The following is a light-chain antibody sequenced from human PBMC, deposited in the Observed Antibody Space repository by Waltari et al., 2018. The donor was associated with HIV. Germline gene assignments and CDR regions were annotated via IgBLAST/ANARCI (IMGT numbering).Light chain of an antibody. J-gene: IGLJ2*01. CDR1: SRDVGGYNY. CDR3: SSYAGSNNVV. Sequence: QSALTQPPSASGSPGQSVTLSCTGPSRDVGGYNYVSWYQQQPGKAPKLMIYEVSKRPSGVPDRFSGSKSGNTASLTVSGLQAEDEADYYCSSYAGSNNVVFGGGTKLTVL. V-gene: IGLV2-8*01. CDR2: EVS.